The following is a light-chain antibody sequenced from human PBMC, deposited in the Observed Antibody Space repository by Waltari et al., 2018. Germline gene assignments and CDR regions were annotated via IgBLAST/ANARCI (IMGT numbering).Light chain of an antibody. CDR2: DNT. CDR3: QSYDSSLRGFYV. V-gene: IGLV1-40*01. J-gene: IGLJ1*01. CDR1: SSNIGAGYG. Sequence: QSVLTQPPSLSGAPGQRVTISCTGSSSNIGAGYGVQWYQQFPGTAPKLLIYDNTNRPSGFLPRSSGSNAGTSASLAITGLQAEDEAYYYCQSYDSSLRGFYVFGTGTKVTV.